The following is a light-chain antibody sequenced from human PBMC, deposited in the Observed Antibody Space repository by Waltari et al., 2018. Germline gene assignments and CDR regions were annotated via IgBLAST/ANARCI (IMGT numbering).Light chain of an antibody. CDR2: DAS. CDR3: QQRSNWSRT. V-gene: IGKV3-11*01. CDR1: QSVSSY. J-gene: IGKJ1*01. Sequence: EIVLTQSPATLSLSPGERATLSCRASQSVSSYLAWYQQKPGQAPRLLIYDASNRATGIPARVIGSGSGTDFTLTISSREPEDCAVYYGQQRSNWSRTFGQGTKVEIK.